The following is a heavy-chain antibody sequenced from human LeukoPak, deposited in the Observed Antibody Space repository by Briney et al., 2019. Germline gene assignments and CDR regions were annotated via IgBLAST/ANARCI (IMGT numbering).Heavy chain of an antibody. J-gene: IGHJ4*02. CDR2: ISSSSNYR. CDR3: ARTSVAAAISPYYFDY. CDR1: GFTFRTYS. D-gene: IGHD2-2*02. Sequence: GGSLRLSCAASGFTFRTYSMNWVRQAPGKGLEWVSFISSSSNYRYYADSVKGRFTISRDNAKNSLYLQMASLRAEDTAVYYCARTSVAAAISPYYFDYWGQGTLVTVSS. V-gene: IGHV3-21*01.